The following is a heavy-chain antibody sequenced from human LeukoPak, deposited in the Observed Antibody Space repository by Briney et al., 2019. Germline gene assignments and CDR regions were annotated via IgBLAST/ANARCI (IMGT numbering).Heavy chain of an antibody. J-gene: IGHJ6*03. CDR1: GGSISSYY. V-gene: IGHV4-4*07. CDR2: IYTSGST. CDR3: ARDVPQSSSSWYANYYYYYMDV. D-gene: IGHD6-13*01. Sequence: SETLSLTCTVSGGSISSYYWSWIRQPAGKGLEWIGRIYTSGSTNYNPSLKSRVTMSVDTSKNQFSLKLSSVTAADTAAYYCARDVPQSSSSWYANYYYYYMDVWGKGTTVTISS.